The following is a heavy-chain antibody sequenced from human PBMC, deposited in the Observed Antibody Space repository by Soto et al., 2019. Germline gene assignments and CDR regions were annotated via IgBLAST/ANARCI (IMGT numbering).Heavy chain of an antibody. Sequence: GESLKISCKGSGYSFTSYWISWVRQMPGKGLEWMGRIDPSDSYTNYSPSFQGHVTISADKSISTAYLQWSSLKASDTAMYYCARAQEQWLVHYYYYGMDVWGQGTTVTVSS. CDR3: ARAQEQWLVHYYYYGMDV. J-gene: IGHJ6*02. D-gene: IGHD6-19*01. CDR1: GYSFTSYW. CDR2: IDPSDSYT. V-gene: IGHV5-10-1*01.